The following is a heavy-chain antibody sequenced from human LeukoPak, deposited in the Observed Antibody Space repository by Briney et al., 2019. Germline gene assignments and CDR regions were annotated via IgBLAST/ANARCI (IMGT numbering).Heavy chain of an antibody. CDR1: GGTFSSYA. CDR2: IIPIFGTA. V-gene: IGHV1-69*05. Sequence: ASVKVSCKASGGTFSSYAISWVRQAPGQGLEWMGRIIPIFGTANYVQKFQGRVTITTDESTSTAYMELSSLRSEDTAVYYCATPLGASDAFDIWGQGTMVTVSS. CDR3: ATPLGASDAFDI. D-gene: IGHD1-26*01. J-gene: IGHJ3*02.